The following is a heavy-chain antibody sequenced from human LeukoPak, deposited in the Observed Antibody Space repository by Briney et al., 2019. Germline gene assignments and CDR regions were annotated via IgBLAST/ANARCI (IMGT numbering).Heavy chain of an antibody. J-gene: IGHJ4*02. D-gene: IGHD1-14*01. CDR1: GGSISGYY. Sequence: SETLSLTCTVSGGSISGYYWSWIRQPPGKGLEWIGYIYNSGSTNYNPSLKSRVTISVDTSKNQFSPKLSSVTAADSAVYYCARDINAAVWADWGQETLVTVSS. CDR2: IYNSGST. CDR3: ARDINAAVWAD. V-gene: IGHV4-59*01.